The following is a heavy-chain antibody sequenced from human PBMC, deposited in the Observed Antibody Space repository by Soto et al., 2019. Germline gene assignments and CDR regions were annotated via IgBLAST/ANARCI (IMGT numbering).Heavy chain of an antibody. Sequence: EAQLVESGGGLVQPGGSLRLSCECSGFSFDEHAMHWVRQAPGKGLEWVAGLLWHGDRPGYADSVQGRFTISRDSAKDFLYLQMNSLRTEDTALYYCGKDLTPGGLESWGQGTLVTVSS. CDR3: GKDLTPGGLES. D-gene: IGHD2-15*01. CDR1: GFSFDEHA. J-gene: IGHJ4*02. V-gene: IGHV3-9*01. CDR2: LLWHGDRP.